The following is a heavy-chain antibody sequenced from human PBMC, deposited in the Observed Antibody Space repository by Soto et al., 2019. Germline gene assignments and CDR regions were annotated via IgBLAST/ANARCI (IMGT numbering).Heavy chain of an antibody. CDR3: ARHASYDFWDGRFYSNYYMDV. CDR2: IYSSGTT. V-gene: IGHV4-59*08. Sequence: QVQLQESGPGLVKPSETLSLSCTVSSGSISGYYWSWIRQPPGTGLDWIGSIYSSGTTYYNPSLKSRVTMAVDTSQIQFALNLSYVTAADTAVYYWARHASYDFWDGRFYSNYYMDVWGKGTPVTVSS. CDR1: SGSISGYY. D-gene: IGHD3-3*01. J-gene: IGHJ6*03.